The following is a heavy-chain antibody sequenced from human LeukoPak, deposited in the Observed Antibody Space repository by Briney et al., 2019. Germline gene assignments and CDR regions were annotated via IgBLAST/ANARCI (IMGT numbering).Heavy chain of an antibody. CDR2: IIPIFGTA. CDR1: GGTFSSYA. J-gene: IGHJ4*02. V-gene: IGHV1-69*13. D-gene: IGHD3-16*02. Sequence: SVKVSCKASGGTFSSYAISWVRQAPGQGLEWMGGIIPIFGTANYAQKFQGRVTITADESTSTAYMELSSLRSEDTAVYYCARDNFGVSGCYNYWGQGTLVTVSS. CDR3: ARDNFGVSGCYNY.